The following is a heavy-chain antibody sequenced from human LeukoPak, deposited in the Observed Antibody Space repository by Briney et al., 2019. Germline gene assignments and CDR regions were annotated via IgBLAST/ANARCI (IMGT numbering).Heavy chain of an antibody. CDR1: GGSISSYY. D-gene: IGHD5-18*01. CDR3: ASLLGPLSYNFGFARDY. CDR2: IYHSGST. J-gene: IGHJ4*01. V-gene: IGHV4-59*12. Sequence: SETLSLTCTVSGGSISSYYWSWIRQPPGKGLEWIGYIYHSGSTYYNPSLKSRVTISVDRSKNQFSLKLSSVTAADTAVYYCASLLGPLSYNFGFARDYWGQGTLVTVSS.